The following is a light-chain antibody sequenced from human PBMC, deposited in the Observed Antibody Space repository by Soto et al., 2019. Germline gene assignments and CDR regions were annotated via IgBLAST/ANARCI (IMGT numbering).Light chain of an antibody. CDR1: QSVLYSSNNNNY. Sequence: DIVMTQSPDSLAVSLCERATINCKSSQSVLYSSNNNNYLAWYHQKPGQHPKLLIYWASTRESGVPDRFSGSGSGTDFTLTIRSLQAEDGAVYYCQQYYSTPWTFGQGTKVQIK. CDR2: WAS. CDR3: QQYYSTPWT. J-gene: IGKJ1*01. V-gene: IGKV4-1*01.